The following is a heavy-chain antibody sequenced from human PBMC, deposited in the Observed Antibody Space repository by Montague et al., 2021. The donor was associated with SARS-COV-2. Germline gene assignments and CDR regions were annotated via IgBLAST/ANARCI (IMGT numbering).Heavy chain of an antibody. J-gene: IGHJ4*02. CDR1: GGSINSSY. CDR3: ARVGGNEYRFFDY. CDR2: IYTSGGT. V-gene: IGHV4-4*07. D-gene: IGHD1-1*01. Sequence: SETLSLTCTVSGGSINSSYWSWIRQPAGKGLEWIGRIYTSGGTNYNPSLKSRVTISVDTSNNQFSLNLSSVTAADTAVYYCARVGGNEYRFFDYWGQGSLTTVSS.